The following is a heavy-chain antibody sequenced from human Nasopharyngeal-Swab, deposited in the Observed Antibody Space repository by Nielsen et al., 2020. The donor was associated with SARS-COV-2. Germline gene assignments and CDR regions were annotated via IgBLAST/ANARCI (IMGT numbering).Heavy chain of an antibody. V-gene: IGHV3-74*01. CDR1: RFTFGTYW. D-gene: IGHD2-2*01. CDR3: ARGYAAMGFFDY. CDR2: INSDGSST. J-gene: IGHJ4*02. Sequence: GGSLRLSCAASRFTFGTYWMHWVRQAPGKGLEWVSRINSDGSSTGDADSVKGRFTVSRDNAKNTLYLQMNSLRAEDTAVYYCARGYAAMGFFDYWGQGTLVTVSS.